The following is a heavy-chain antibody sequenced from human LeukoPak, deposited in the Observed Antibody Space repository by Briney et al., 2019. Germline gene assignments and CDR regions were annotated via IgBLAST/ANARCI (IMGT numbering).Heavy chain of an antibody. J-gene: IGHJ4*02. V-gene: IGHV4-59*13. D-gene: IGHD5-12*01. Sequence: SETLSLTCSVSGSSISSYFWTWIRQPPGKGLEWIAYIYYSASTNYNPSLKSRVTISIDTSKNQLSLKLRSVTAADTAVYYCARIYGASDSALDYWGQGTLVTVSS. CDR3: ARIYGASDSALDY. CDR2: IYYSAST. CDR1: GSSISSYF.